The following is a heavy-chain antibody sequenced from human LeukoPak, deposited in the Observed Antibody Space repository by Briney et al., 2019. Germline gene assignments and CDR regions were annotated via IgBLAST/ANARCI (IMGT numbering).Heavy chain of an antibody. V-gene: IGHV3-11*04. J-gene: IGHJ3*02. CDR1: GFTFSDYY. CDR2: ISSSGSTI. D-gene: IGHD6-13*01. Sequence: GGSLRLSCAASGFTFSDYYMSWIRQAPGKGLEWVSYISSSGSTIYYADSVKGRFTISRDNAKNSLYLQMNSLRAEDTAVYYCARRLVAAAGTHAFDIWGQGTMVTVSS. CDR3: ARRLVAAAGTHAFDI.